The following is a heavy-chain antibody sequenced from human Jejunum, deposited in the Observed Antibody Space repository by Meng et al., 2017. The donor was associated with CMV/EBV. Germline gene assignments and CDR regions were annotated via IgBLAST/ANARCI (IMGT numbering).Heavy chain of an antibody. CDR2: ITPSSGGT. J-gene: IGHJ4*02. CDR1: DTTFTCYY. Sequence: QVQQVRCVDEGTKPWAHGRASCEASDTTFTCYYLHWLRQAPGQGLEWVGRITPSSGGTTYAQKFQGRVTMTRDTSISTAYMELSSLRSDDAAIYYCVRANLGSADYWGQGTLVTVSS. D-gene: IGHD7-27*01. V-gene: IGHV1-2*06. CDR3: VRANLGSADY.